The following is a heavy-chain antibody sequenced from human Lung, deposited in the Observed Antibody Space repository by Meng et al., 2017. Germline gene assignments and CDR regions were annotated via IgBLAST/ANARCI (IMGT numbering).Heavy chain of an antibody. CDR1: GGSFSDYY. CDR2: INHRGST. Sequence: QVQQQRWGAGLLKPSKTPSPTCVVSGGSFSDYYWSWIRRPPGKGLEWIGEINHRGSTNYNPSLESRATISVDTSQNNLSLKLSSVTAADSAVYYCARGPTTMAHDFDYWGQGTLVTVSS. J-gene: IGHJ4*02. V-gene: IGHV4-34*01. CDR3: ARGPTTMAHDFDY. D-gene: IGHD4-11*01.